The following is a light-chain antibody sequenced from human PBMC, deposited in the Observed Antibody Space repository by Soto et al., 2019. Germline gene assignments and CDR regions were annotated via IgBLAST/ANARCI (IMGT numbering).Light chain of an antibody. J-gene: IGKJ1*01. V-gene: IGKV2-30*01. Sequence: DVVMTQSPLSLPVTLGQPASISCRSSQSLVYSDGNTFLNWFQQRPGQSPRRLIFKVSNRDSGVPDRFSGSGSGTDFTLKISRVEAEDLGVYYCMQGTHWPPTFGQGTKVEIE. CDR2: KVS. CDR1: QSLVYSDGNTF. CDR3: MQGTHWPPT.